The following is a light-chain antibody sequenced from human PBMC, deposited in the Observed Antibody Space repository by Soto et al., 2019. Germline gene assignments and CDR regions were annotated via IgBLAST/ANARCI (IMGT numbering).Light chain of an antibody. J-gene: IGLJ2*01. Sequence: QSVLTQSPSASASLGASVKFTCTLSSGHSSYTIAWHQQQPEKGPRYLMKLNSDGSHNKGDGIPDRFSGSSSGAERYLTISSLQSEDEADYFCQTWGSGIVVFGGGTKLTGL. V-gene: IGLV4-69*01. CDR2: LNSDGSH. CDR1: SGHSSYT. CDR3: QTWGSGIVV.